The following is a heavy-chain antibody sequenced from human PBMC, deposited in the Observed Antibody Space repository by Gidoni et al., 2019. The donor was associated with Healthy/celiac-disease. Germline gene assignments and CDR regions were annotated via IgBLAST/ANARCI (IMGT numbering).Heavy chain of an antibody. V-gene: IGHV4-34*01. CDR2: SNHSGST. CDR3: ARGGYSYGYRNFDY. Sequence: QVQLQQWGAGLFQPSETLSLTCAVYGVSFSGYYWSWIRQPPGKGLEWIGESNHSGSTNYNPSLKSRVTISVDTSKNQFSLKLSSVTAADTAVYYCARGGYSYGYRNFDYWGQGTLVTVSS. D-gene: IGHD5-18*01. CDR1: GVSFSGYY. J-gene: IGHJ4*02.